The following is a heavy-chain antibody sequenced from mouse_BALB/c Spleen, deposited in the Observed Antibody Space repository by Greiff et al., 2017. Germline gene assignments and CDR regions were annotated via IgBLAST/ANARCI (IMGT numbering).Heavy chain of an antibody. CDR2: ISSGGGST. CDR3: ARQLLRHWYFDV. CDR1: GFAFSSYD. J-gene: IGHJ1*01. D-gene: IGHD1-2*01. Sequence: EVMLVESGGGLVKPGGSLKLSCAASGFAFSSYDMSWVRQTPEKRLEWVAYISSGGGSTYSPDTVKGRFTISRDNAKNTLYLQMSSLKSEDTAMYYCARQLLRHWYFDVWGAGTTVTVSS. V-gene: IGHV5-12-1*01.